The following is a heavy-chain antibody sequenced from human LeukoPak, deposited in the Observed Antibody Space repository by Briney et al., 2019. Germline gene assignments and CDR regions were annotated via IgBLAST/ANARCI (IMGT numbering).Heavy chain of an antibody. J-gene: IGHJ6*03. V-gene: IGHV4-4*07. CDR1: GGSLSNYY. CDR3: ARQKGSYDYYYYMDV. Sequence: PSETLSLTCTVSGGSLSNYYWSWIRQPAGKGLEWIGRIYSSGSTNYNPSLKSRVTMSVDTSKNQFSLKLSSVTAADTAVYYCARQKGSYDYYYYMDVWDKGTTVTVSS. D-gene: IGHD3-16*01. CDR2: IYSSGST.